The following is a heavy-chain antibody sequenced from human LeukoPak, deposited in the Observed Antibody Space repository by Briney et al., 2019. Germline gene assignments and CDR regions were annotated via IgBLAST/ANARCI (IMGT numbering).Heavy chain of an antibody. D-gene: IGHD2-2*01. Sequence: GESLKISCKGSGYSFTSYWIGWVRQMPGKGLEWMGIIYPGDSDTRYSPSFQGQVTISADKSISTAYLQWSSLKASDTAMYYCARRRLGYCSSTSCSSYYFDYWGQGTLVTVSS. J-gene: IGHJ4*02. CDR2: IYPGDSDT. CDR1: GYSFTSYW. V-gene: IGHV5-51*01. CDR3: ARRRLGYCSSTSCSSYYFDY.